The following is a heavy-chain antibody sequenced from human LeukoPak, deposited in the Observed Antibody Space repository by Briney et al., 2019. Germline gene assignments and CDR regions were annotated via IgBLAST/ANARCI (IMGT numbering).Heavy chain of an antibody. V-gene: IGHV3-9*01. D-gene: IGHD3-10*01. CDR1: GFTFDDYV. J-gene: IGHJ4*02. Sequence: PGGSLRLSCAASGFTFDDYVMHWVRQAPGKGLEWVSGISWNSGNIGYADSVKGRFTISRDNAKNSLYLQMNSLRAEDTALYYCTKDVGSGSYYWFDYWGQGTLVTVSS. CDR3: TKDVGSGSYYWFDY. CDR2: ISWNSGNI.